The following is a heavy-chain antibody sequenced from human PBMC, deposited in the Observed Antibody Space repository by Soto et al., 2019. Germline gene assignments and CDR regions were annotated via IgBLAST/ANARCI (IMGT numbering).Heavy chain of an antibody. CDR3: ARCSSTSCYVADAFDI. CDR1: GGTFSSYT. CDR2: IIPILGIA. Sequence: QVQLVQSGAEVKKPGSSVKVSCKASGGTFSSYTISWVRQAPGQGLEWMGRIIPILGIANYAQKFQGRVTITADKSTSTAYMKLSSLRSEDTAVYYCARCSSTSCYVADAFDIWGQGTMVTVSS. V-gene: IGHV1-69*02. J-gene: IGHJ3*02. D-gene: IGHD2-2*01.